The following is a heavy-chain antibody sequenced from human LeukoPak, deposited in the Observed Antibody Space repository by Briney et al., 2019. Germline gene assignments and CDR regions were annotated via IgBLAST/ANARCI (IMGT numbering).Heavy chain of an antibody. CDR3: ARGSVYYDFWSGYYRQGPEPSFDP. CDR1: GRSINSGDYY. CDR2: IYYSGST. D-gene: IGHD3-3*01. J-gene: IGHJ5*02. V-gene: IGHV4-30-4*08. Sequence: SQTLSLTCTVSGRSINSGDYYWSWIRQPPGKGLEWIGYIYYSGSTYYNPSLKSRVTISVDTSKNQFSLKLSSVTAADTAVYYCARGSVYYDFWSGYYRQGPEPSFDPWGQGTLVTVSS.